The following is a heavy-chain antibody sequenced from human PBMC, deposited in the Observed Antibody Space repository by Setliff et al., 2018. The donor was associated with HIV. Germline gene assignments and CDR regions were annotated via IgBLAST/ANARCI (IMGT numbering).Heavy chain of an antibody. CDR2: IYYGGST. V-gene: IGHV4-39*02. Sequence: PSETLSLTCTVYGASISNSNSYWGWIRQPPGKRLEWLGSIYYGGSTSYNPSLSSRLTISVDTSKNQVSLRLSSVTAADTGVYYCARDTNPLDPNFWSGYSRGWFDPWGQGTLVTVSS. J-gene: IGHJ5*02. CDR1: GASISNSNSY. D-gene: IGHD3-3*01. CDR3: ARDTNPLDPNFWSGYSRGWFDP.